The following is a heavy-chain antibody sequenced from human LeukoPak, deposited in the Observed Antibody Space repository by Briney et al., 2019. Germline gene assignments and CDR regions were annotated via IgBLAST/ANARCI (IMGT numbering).Heavy chain of an antibody. CDR3: ARGDYSNPGGDWFDP. CDR2: LNPNSGNT. V-gene: IGHV1-8*01. J-gene: IGHJ5*02. Sequence: ASVKVSCKASGYTFTSYDINWVRQATGQGRDWMGWLNPNSGNTGYAQKFQGRVTMTRNTSISTAYMELSSLRSEDTAVYYFARGDYSNPGGDWFDPWGQGTLVTVSS. CDR1: GYTFTSYD. D-gene: IGHD4-11*01.